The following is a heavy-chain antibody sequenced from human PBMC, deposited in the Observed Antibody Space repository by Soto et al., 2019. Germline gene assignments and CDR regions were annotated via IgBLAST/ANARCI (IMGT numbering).Heavy chain of an antibody. J-gene: IGHJ4*02. D-gene: IGHD1-1*01. CDR2: VSDGTGST. CDR1: GFSFNTYG. CDR3: AKWNGYGDY. V-gene: IGHV3-23*01. Sequence: EVQLLQSGGGLVQPGGSLRLSCAASGFSFNTYGVTWVRQAPGKMLEWVSGVSDGTGSTFYADSVKGRFTISRDNSNNTMYLQMNSLRVEDTAVYYCAKWNGYGDYWGQVTMVTVSS.